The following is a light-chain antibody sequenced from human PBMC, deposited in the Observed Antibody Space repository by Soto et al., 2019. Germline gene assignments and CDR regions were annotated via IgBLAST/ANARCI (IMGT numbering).Light chain of an antibody. Sequence: EMDLTQSPAPLSVSPGERATLSCRASQSVNQKLGWYQQKPGQAPRLLIYVASYRATGIPARFSGSGSGTEYTLTISNLQAEDFAVYYCQQFNNWPHTLGQGTRLEIK. J-gene: IGKJ5*01. CDR3: QQFNNWPHT. CDR2: VAS. CDR1: QSVNQK. V-gene: IGKV3-15*01.